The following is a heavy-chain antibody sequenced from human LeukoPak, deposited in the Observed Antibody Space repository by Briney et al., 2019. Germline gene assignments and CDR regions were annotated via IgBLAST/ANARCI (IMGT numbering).Heavy chain of an antibody. J-gene: IGHJ5*02. Sequence: SQTLSLTCTVSGGSISSGSYYWSWIRQPAGKGLEWIGRIYTSGSTNYNPSLKSRVTISVDTSKNQFSLKLSSLTAADTAVYYCASFRRFGGNRFDPWGQGTLVTVSS. CDR1: GGSISSGSYY. CDR3: ASFRRFGGNRFDP. V-gene: IGHV4-61*02. D-gene: IGHD3-10*01. CDR2: IYTSGST.